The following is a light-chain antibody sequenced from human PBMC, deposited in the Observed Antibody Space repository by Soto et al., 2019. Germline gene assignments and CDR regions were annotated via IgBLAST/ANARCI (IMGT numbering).Light chain of an antibody. CDR2: DNN. V-gene: IGLV1-51*01. J-gene: IGLJ2*01. Sequence: QSVLTQPPSVSAAPGQKVTISCSGSSSNIGNNYVSWYQQLPGTAPKLLIYDNNKRPSGIPDRFSGSKSGTAATLGITGLQTGDEAYYYCGTGDSRRSALFGGGTKLTVL. CDR3: GTGDSRRSAL. CDR1: SSNIGNNY.